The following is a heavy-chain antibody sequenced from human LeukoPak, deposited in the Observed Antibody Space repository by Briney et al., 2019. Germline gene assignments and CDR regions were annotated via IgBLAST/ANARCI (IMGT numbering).Heavy chain of an antibody. J-gene: IGHJ5*02. Sequence: SETLSLTCTVSGGSISSYYWSWIRQPAGKGLEWIGRIYTSGSTNYNPSLKSRVTTSVDTSKNQFSLKLSSVTAADTAVYYCARDTLLWFGESGFWFDPWGQGTLVTVSS. V-gene: IGHV4-4*07. CDR3: ARDTLLWFGESGFWFDP. CDR1: GGSISSYY. CDR2: IYTSGST. D-gene: IGHD3-10*01.